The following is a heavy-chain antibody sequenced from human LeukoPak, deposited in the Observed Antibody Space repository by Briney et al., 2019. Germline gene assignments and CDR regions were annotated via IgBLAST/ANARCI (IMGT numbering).Heavy chain of an antibody. Sequence: PGGSLRLSCAASGFTFSSYAMNWVRQAPGKGLEWVPGISGNGDTTYYADSVKGRFTISRDNSKNTLYLQMNSLRAEDTAVYYCAKRSRRLTIVRGVPREDVWGQGTTVTVSS. J-gene: IGHJ6*02. CDR3: AKRSRRLTIVRGVPREDV. CDR2: ISGNGDTT. CDR1: GFTFSSYA. V-gene: IGHV3-23*01. D-gene: IGHD3-10*01.